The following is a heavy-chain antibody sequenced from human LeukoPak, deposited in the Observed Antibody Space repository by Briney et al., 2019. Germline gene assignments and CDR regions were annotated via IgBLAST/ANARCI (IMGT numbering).Heavy chain of an antibody. Sequence: PSQTLSLTCNVSGGSISSGDYYWTWIRQHPGKGLEWIGYFYYSGTTNYNPSLKSRVIISVDTSKNQFFLKLSSVTAADTAVYYCARAGVAPDQDFVYWGQGILVTVSS. CDR1: GGSISSGDYY. CDR2: FYYSGTT. J-gene: IGHJ4*02. V-gene: IGHV4-31*03. D-gene: IGHD3-3*01. CDR3: ARAGVAPDQDFVY.